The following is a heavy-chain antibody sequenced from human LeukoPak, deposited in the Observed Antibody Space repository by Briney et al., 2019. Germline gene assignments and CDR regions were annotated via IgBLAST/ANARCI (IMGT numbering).Heavy chain of an antibody. V-gene: IGHV3-66*01. CDR1: GFTVSSTY. D-gene: IGHD2-15*01. CDR2: IYSGGTT. Sequence: GGSLRLSCAASGFTVSSTYMNWVRQAPGKGLEWVSVIYSGGTTYYSDSVKGRFTISRDSSKNTLYLQMNSLRAEDTALYYCVRESGSSDYWGQGTLVTVSS. J-gene: IGHJ4*02. CDR3: VRESGSSDY.